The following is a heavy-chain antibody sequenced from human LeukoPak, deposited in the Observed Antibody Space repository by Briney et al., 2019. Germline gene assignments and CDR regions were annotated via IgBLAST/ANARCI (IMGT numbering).Heavy chain of an antibody. V-gene: IGHV4-34*01. J-gene: IGHJ4*02. CDR1: GGSFSGYY. CDR2: IYYSWST. Sequence: SETLSLTCAVYGGSFSGYYWSWIRQPPGKGLEWIGSIYYSWSTYYNPSLKSRVTISVDTSKNQFSLKLSSVTAADTAVYYCATLVVIARPFTFDYWGQGTLVTVSS. D-gene: IGHD2-15*01. CDR3: ATLVVIARPFTFDY.